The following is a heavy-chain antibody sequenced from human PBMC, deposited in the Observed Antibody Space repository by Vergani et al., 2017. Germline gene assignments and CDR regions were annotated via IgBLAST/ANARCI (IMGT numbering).Heavy chain of an antibody. CDR2: IIPIFGTA. J-gene: IGHJ5*02. Sequence: QVQLVQSGAEVKKPGSSVKVSCKASGGTFSSYAISWVRQAPGQGLEWMGGIIPIFGTANYAQKFQGRVTITADESTSTAYMEVSSLRSEDTAVYYCAGGREPDHGGLKHLGVGRWFDPWGQGTLVTVSS. CDR3: AGGREPDHGGLKHLGVGRWFDP. V-gene: IGHV1-69*01. D-gene: IGHD1-26*01. CDR1: GGTFSSYA.